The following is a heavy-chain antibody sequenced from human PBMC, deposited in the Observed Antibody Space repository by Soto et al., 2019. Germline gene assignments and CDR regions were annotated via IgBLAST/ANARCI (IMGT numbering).Heavy chain of an antibody. CDR1: GFTVSDTY. CDR3: ARGKSGWLTFDY. CDR2: VYSGSAT. V-gene: IGHV3-53*02. D-gene: IGHD6-19*01. J-gene: IGHJ4*02. Sequence: EVRLVETGGGLIQPGGSLRLSCAVSGFTVSDTYMNWVRQAPGKGLEWVSVVYSGSATYYADSVKGRFTISRDNSKNTVFLQMNSLRVEDTAVYYCARGKSGWLTFDYWGQGILVTVS.